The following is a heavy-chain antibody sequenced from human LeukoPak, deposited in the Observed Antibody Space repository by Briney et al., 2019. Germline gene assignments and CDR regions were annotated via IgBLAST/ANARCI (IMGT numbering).Heavy chain of an antibody. Sequence: ASVKVSCKTSGYTFTNYGINWVRQAPGQGLEWMGWVTPTSGNTVYAQKFQGRVTISRDSSIGRTYLELSSLRSEDTAVYYCARGELQCMDYWGQGTLVTVSS. V-gene: IGHV1-8*03. J-gene: IGHJ4*02. CDR3: ARGELQCMDY. CDR2: VTPTSGNT. CDR1: GYTFTNYG. D-gene: IGHD1-26*01.